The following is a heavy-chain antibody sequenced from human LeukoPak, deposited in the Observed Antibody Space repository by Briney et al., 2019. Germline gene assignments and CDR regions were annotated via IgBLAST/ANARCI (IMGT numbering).Heavy chain of an antibody. J-gene: IGHJ3*02. Sequence: GGSLRLSCVASGFTFSNFWMSWVRQVPGKGLEWVANIKQDGSEKYYVDSVKGRFTISRDNAKNSLYLQMNSLRAEGTAVYYCARVEYCYGGSCDYGSFDIWGQGTMVTVSS. CDR1: GFTFSNFW. CDR2: IKQDGSEK. D-gene: IGHD2-15*01. V-gene: IGHV3-7*03. CDR3: ARVEYCYGGSCDYGSFDI.